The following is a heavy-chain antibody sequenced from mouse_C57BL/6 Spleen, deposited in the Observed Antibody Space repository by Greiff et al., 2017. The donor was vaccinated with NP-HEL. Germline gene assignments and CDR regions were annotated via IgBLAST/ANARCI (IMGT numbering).Heavy chain of an antibody. CDR1: GYTFTSYW. CDR2: IHPNSGST. D-gene: IGHD2-4*01. CDR3: AKGIYYDYDWFAY. V-gene: IGHV1-64*01. Sequence: VQLQQPGAELVKPGASVKLSCKASGYTFTSYWMHWVKQRPGQGLEWIGMIHPNSGSTNYNEKFKSKATLTVDKSSSTAYMQLSSLTSEDSAVYYCAKGIYYDYDWFAYWGQGTLVTVSA. J-gene: IGHJ3*01.